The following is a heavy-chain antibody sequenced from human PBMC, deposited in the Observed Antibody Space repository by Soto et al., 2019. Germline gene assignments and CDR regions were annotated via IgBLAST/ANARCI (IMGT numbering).Heavy chain of an antibody. J-gene: IGHJ4*02. CDR3: ARNDIAVAGTMFDY. CDR2: IFSNDEK. CDR1: GFSLSNARMG. V-gene: IGHV2-26*01. D-gene: IGHD6-19*01. Sequence: QVTLKESGPVLVKPTETLTLTCTVSGFSLSNARMGVSWIRQPPGKALEWLAHIFSNDEKSYSTSLKSRLTISKDTSKSQVVLTMTKMDPVDTATYYCARNDIAVAGTMFDYWGQGTLVTVSS.